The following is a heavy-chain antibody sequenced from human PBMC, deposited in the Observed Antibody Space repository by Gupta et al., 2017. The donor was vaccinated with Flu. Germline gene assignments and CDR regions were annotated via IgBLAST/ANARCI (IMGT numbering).Heavy chain of an antibody. CDR2: ISWNSGSI. V-gene: IGHV3-9*01. CDR1: GFTFDDYA. D-gene: IGHD6-6*01. CDR3: AKDNEYSSSGAIDY. J-gene: IGHJ4*02. Sequence: EVQLVESGGGLVQPGRSLRLSCAASGFTFDDYAMHWVRQAPGKGLEWVSGISWNSGSIGYADSVKGRFTISRDNAKNSLYLQMNSLRAEDTALYYCAKDNEYSSSGAIDYWGQGTLVTVSS.